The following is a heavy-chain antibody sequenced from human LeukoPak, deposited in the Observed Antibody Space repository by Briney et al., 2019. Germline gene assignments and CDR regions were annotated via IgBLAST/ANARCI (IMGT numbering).Heavy chain of an antibody. CDR2: IYYSGST. CDR3: ARPRATDYYDSSGYYSYYFDY. J-gene: IGHJ4*02. Sequence: SETLSLTCTVSGGSIGSSSYYWGWIRQPPGKVLEWIGSIYYSGSTYYDPALKSRVTISVDTSKNQFSLKLSSVTAADTAVYYCARPRATDYYDSSGYYSYYFDYWGQGTLVTVSS. CDR1: GGSIGSSSYY. V-gene: IGHV4-39*01. D-gene: IGHD3-22*01.